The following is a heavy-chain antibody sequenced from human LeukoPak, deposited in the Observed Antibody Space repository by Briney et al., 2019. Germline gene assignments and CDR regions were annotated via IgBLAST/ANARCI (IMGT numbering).Heavy chain of an antibody. D-gene: IGHD4-17*01. CDR1: GFTITNAW. Sequence: SGGSLRLSCAASGFTITNAWMSWVRQAPGKGLEWVGRIKSGAEAGTTEYAAPVKGRFTISRDDSRNTLYLQMNGLKTEDTAMYYCATHGYTDYGPHIDYWGQGTLVTVSS. J-gene: IGHJ4*02. CDR2: IKSGAEAGTT. V-gene: IGHV3-15*01. CDR3: ATHGYTDYGPHIDY.